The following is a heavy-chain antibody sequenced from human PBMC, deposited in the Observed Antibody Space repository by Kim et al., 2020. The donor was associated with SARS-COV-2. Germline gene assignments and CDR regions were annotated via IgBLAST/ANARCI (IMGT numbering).Heavy chain of an antibody. CDR3: ARVSSGWYAYFDY. D-gene: IGHD6-19*01. V-gene: IGHV4-59*01. Sequence: YNPSLKSRVTISVATSKNQFSLKLSSVTAADTAVYYCARVSSGWYAYFDYWGQGTLVTVSS. J-gene: IGHJ4*02.